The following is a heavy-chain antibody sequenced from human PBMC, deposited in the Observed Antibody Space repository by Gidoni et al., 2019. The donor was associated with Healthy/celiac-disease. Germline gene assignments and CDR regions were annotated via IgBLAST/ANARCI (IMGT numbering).Heavy chain of an antibody. CDR3: AREFLEWLYGYDYYYYGMDV. J-gene: IGHJ6*02. V-gene: IGHV1-46*01. Sequence: QVQLVQSGAEVKKPGASVKFSCKASGYTFTSYYMHWVRQAPGQGLEWMGIINPIGGSTSYAQKFQGRVTMTRDTSTSTVYMELSSLRSEDTAVYYCAREFLEWLYGYDYYYYGMDVWGQGTTVTVSS. CDR2: INPIGGST. D-gene: IGHD3-3*01. CDR1: GYTFTSYY.